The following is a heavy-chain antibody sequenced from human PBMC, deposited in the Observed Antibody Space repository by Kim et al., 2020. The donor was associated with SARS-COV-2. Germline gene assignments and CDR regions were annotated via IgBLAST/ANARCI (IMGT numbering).Heavy chain of an antibody. Sequence: PSFQGQVTISADKSISTAYLQWSSLKASDTAMYYCARRIRSPGIAAADYWGQGTLVTVSS. D-gene: IGHD6-13*01. CDR3: ARRIRSPGIAAADY. J-gene: IGHJ4*02. V-gene: IGHV5-51*01.